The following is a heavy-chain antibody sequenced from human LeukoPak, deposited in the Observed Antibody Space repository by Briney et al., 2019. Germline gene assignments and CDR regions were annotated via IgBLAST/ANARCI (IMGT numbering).Heavy chain of an antibody. J-gene: IGHJ4*02. CDR2: FYSKGNT. Sequence: SETLSLTCTVSGGSISSSSYYWGWIRQPPGKGLEWIGSFYSKGNTYYNPSLKSPVTISVDTSKNKFSMKVSSVTAADTAVYYCARSLLAFDYWGQGTLVTVSS. CDR1: GGSISSSSYY. V-gene: IGHV4-39*01. CDR3: ARSLLAFDY. D-gene: IGHD2-8*02.